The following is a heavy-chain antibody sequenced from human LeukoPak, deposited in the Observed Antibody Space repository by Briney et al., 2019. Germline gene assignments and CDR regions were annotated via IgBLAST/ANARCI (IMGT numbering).Heavy chain of an antibody. Sequence: GGSLRLSCAASGFTFSSYGMHWVRQAPGKGLEWVAVISYDGSNNYYADSVKGRFTISRDNSKNTLYLQMNSLRAEATAVYYCAKEYHTASDYWGQGTLFTVSS. CDR1: GFTFSSYG. V-gene: IGHV3-30*18. J-gene: IGHJ4*02. CDR2: ISYDGSNN. D-gene: IGHD5-18*01. CDR3: AKEYHTASDY.